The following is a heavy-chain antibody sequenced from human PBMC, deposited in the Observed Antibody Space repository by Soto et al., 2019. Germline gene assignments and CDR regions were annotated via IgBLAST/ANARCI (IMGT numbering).Heavy chain of an antibody. CDR1: GGTFNSYA. V-gene: IGHV1-69*01. J-gene: IGHJ6*02. Sequence: QVQLVQSGAEVKKPGSSVKVSCKASGGTFNSYALSWVRQASGQGLEWMGGIIPIFGKVNFAQNFQGRVTITADESTSTAYMERSSLGSEDTAVYYCARVGSAAASAGLGYYNYPMDVWGQGTTVIVSS. CDR3: ARVGSAAASAGLGYYNYPMDV. D-gene: IGHD6-13*01. CDR2: IIPIFGKV.